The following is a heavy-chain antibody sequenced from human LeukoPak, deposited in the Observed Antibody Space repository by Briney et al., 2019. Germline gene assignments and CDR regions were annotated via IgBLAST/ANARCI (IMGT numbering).Heavy chain of an antibody. CDR2: IYTSGST. Sequence: SETLSLTCAVSGGSISYFYWSWIRQPAGKGLEWIGRIYTSGSTNYNPSLKSRVTMSVDTSKKQFSLKLSSVTAADTAVYYCARVRGSSGSYEYYHYMDVWGKGTTVTISS. V-gene: IGHV4-4*07. J-gene: IGHJ6*03. CDR1: GGSISYFY. CDR3: ARVRGSSGSYEYYHYMDV. D-gene: IGHD1-26*01.